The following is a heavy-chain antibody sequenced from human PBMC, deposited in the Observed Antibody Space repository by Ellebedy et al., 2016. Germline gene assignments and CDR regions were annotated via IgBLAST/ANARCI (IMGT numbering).Heavy chain of an antibody. V-gene: IGHV2-5*01. CDR3: AHRTTVTSVDY. J-gene: IGHJ4*02. CDR2: IYGNDDK. Sequence: SGPTLVKPTQTLTLTCTFSGFSLDTDEVVVGWVRQPPGGALEWLSFIYGNDDKRYRPSLRSRLTITKDSSKNQVVLTLTNMDPVDTATYYCAHRTTVTSVDYWGQGTLVTVSS. CDR1: GFSLDTDEVV. D-gene: IGHD4-11*01.